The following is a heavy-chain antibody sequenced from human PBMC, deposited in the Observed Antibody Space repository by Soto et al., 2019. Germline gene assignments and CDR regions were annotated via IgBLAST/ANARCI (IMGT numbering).Heavy chain of an antibody. V-gene: IGHV1-2*04. Sequence: ASVKVSCKASGYNFTGYYMHWVRQAPGQGLEWMGWINPNSGGTNYAQKFQGWVTMTRDTSISTAYMELSRLRSDDTAVYYCARELGTDGSGSYSYGMDVWGQGTTVSVSS. D-gene: IGHD3-10*01. CDR1: GYNFTGYY. CDR2: INPNSGGT. J-gene: IGHJ6*02. CDR3: ARELGTDGSGSYSYGMDV.